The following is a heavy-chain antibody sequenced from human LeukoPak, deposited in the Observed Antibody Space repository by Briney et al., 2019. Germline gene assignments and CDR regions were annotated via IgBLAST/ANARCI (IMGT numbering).Heavy chain of an antibody. J-gene: IGHJ5*02. CDR1: GYTFTSYG. CDR3: ARDRPGRYCSTTRCYTASPFDP. V-gene: IGHV1-18*01. D-gene: IGHD2-2*02. CDR2: ISAYNGDT. Sequence: ASVKVSCKASGYTFTSYGISWVRQAPGQGLEWMGCISAYNGDTNHAQKLQGRVTMTTDTSTSTAYMDLRSLRSEDTAVYYCARDRPGRYCSTTRCYTASPFDPWGQGTLVTVSS.